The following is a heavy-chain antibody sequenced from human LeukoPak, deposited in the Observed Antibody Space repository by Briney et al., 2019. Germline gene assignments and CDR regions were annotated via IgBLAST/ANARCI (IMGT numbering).Heavy chain of an antibody. D-gene: IGHD2-2*01. CDR2: VGAYNGNT. J-gene: IGHJ4*02. V-gene: IGHV1-18*04. Sequence: ASEKVSCTGSGYTFTSYGISWVRQAPAQGLEWMGCVGAYNGNTNYSQKLPGRDTMTTDTSTSTAYLELRSLRSDDTAVYYCRRGGGGHCSSTSCPTPDYWGERTLVTVSS. CDR3: RRGGGGHCSSTSCPTPDY. CDR1: GYTFTSYG.